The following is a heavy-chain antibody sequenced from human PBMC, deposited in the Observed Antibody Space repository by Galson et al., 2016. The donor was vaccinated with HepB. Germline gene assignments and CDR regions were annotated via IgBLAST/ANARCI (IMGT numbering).Heavy chain of an antibody. CDR3: ARVMGGGSLDY. V-gene: IGHV4-39*07. D-gene: IGHD3-16*01. CDR1: GGSISSSSYY. CDR2: IYYSGST. Sequence: ETLSLTCTVSGGSISSSSYYWGWIRQPPGKGLEWIGSIYYSGSTYYNPSLKSRVTISVDTSKNQFSLKLTSVTAADTAVYYCARVMGGGSLDYWGQGTLVTVSS. J-gene: IGHJ4*02.